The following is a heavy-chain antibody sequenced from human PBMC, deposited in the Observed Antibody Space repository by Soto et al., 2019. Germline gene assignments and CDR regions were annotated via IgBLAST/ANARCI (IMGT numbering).Heavy chain of an antibody. V-gene: IGHV3-7*01. J-gene: IGHJ4*02. CDR3: ARVGDYVWQTYKSDF. CDR1: GFTFSNYG. Sequence: EVQLVESGGGLVQPGGSLGLSCAISGFTFSNYGMGWVRQAPGKGLEWVSNIKQDGSENYYVDSVKGRFTISRDNAKNSLYLQMNSLRAEDTAVYYCARVGDYVWQTYKSDFWGQGTLVTVSS. D-gene: IGHD3-16*01. CDR2: IKQDGSEN.